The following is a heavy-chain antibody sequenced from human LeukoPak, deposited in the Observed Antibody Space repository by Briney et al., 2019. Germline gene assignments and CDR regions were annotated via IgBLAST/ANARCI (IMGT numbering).Heavy chain of an antibody. CDR3: ARLFSSYGRALEG. CDR2: FYTDGRT. CDR1: GFNVTRNY. J-gene: IGHJ1*01. Sequence: GGALRLSCAAPGFNVTRNYMNWVRQAPGEGLAWVSAFYTDGRTVYTDSVQGRFTISRDNTKNTTYLHMKCPRVDDTAGLYVARLFSSYGRALEGWGQGALATVS. V-gene: IGHV3-53*01. D-gene: IGHD2-15*01.